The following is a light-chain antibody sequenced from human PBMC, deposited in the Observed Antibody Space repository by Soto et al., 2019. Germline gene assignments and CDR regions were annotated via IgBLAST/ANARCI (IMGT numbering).Light chain of an antibody. CDR2: DVS. Sequence: QSVLTQPDSVSGSPGQAITISCTGTSSDVGGYNYVSWYQQHPGKAPKLMIYDVSNRPSGVSNRFSSSKSGNTASLTISGLQAEDEADYYCSSYTSSSTLYVFGKGTKLTVL. J-gene: IGLJ1*01. CDR3: SSYTSSSTLYV. V-gene: IGLV2-14*01. CDR1: SSDVGGYNY.